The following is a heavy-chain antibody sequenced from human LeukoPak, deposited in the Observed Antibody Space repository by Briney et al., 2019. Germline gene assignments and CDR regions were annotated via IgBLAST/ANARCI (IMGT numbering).Heavy chain of an antibody. J-gene: IGHJ4*02. CDR2: VFYSGRT. V-gene: IGHV4-39*01. Sequence: PSETLSLTCTVSGGSISSNSYYWGWIRQPPGKGLEWIGTVFYSGRTYYNSSLQSRVTISVDTSKNQFSLRLSSVTPADTAIYYCARLSNDYGDYEGHYWGQGTLVTVSP. CDR3: ARLSNDYGDYEGHY. CDR1: GGSISSNSYY. D-gene: IGHD4-17*01.